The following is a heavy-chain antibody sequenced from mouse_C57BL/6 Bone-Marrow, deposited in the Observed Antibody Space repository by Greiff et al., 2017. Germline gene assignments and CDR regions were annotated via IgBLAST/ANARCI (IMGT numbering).Heavy chain of an antibody. CDR2: MHPNGGSP. Sequence: VQLQQPGAELVKPGASVKLSCKASGYTFTNYWMPWVKQRPGQGLEWIGMMHPNGGSPDYNEKFKSEATLSVDKSSRTAYMELSSLTSEDSAVYYCARSYDYDDYTMDDWGQGTSVTVSS. CDR3: ARSYDYDDYTMDD. CDR1: GYTFTNYW. J-gene: IGHJ4*01. D-gene: IGHD2-4*01. V-gene: IGHV1-64*01.